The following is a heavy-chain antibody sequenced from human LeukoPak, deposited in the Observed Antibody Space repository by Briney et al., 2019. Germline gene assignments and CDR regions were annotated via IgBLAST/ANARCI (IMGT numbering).Heavy chain of an antibody. D-gene: IGHD3-22*01. V-gene: IGHV4-59*01. CDR3: ARTYYYDSSGYPYFDY. Sequence: PSETLSLTRTVSGGSISSYYWSWIRQPPGKGLEWIGYIYYSGSTNYNPSLKSRVTISVDTSKNQFSLKLSSVTAADTAVYYCARTYYYDSSGYPYFDYWGQGTLVTVSS. CDR1: GGSISSYY. CDR2: IYYSGST. J-gene: IGHJ4*02.